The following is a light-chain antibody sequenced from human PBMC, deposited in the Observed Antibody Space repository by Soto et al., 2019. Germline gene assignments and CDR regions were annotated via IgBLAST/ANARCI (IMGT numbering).Light chain of an antibody. V-gene: IGKV1-39*01. CDR2: AAS. Sequence: DVQMTQSPSSLSASVGDIVTITCRASQTINSYLNWYQQKPGKAPKLLIYAASSLKSGVPSRFSGSGSGTDFTLTISNLQPKDFATYYCQQSYSTFKTFGQGTKVESK. CDR3: QQSYSTFKT. CDR1: QTINSY. J-gene: IGKJ1*01.